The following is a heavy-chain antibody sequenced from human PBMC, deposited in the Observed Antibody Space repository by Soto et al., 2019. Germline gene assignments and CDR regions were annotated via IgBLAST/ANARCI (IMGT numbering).Heavy chain of an antibody. Sequence: ASVKVSCKASGYTFTDYFMYWVRQAPGQGLEWMGWINPKSGGTNYAQKFQDRVTMARDTSISTAYMELSRLRSDDTAMYYCAKAQFGSSTWYYYGMDVWGQGTTVTVSS. V-gene: IGHV1-2*02. J-gene: IGHJ6*02. CDR1: GYTFTDYF. D-gene: IGHD6-13*01. CDR2: INPKSGGT. CDR3: AKAQFGSSTWYYYGMDV.